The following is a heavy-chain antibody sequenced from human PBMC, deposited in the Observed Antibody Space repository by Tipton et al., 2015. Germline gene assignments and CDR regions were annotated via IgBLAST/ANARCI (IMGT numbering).Heavy chain of an antibody. CDR3: ATSYAANPSGFWF. V-gene: IGHV4-59*01. D-gene: IGHD2-15*01. J-gene: IGHJ4*02. Sequence: GLVKPSETLSLTCTFSADSISNYYWSWIRQPPGKGLEWIGFIYYSGSTNYDPSLKSRVTISADTSKNQFSPKLPSVTAADTAVYFCATSYAANPSGFWFWGQGTLVTVSS. CDR1: ADSISNYY. CDR2: IYYSGST.